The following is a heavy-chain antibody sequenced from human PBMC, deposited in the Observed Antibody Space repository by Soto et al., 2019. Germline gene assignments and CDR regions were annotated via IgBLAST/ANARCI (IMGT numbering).Heavy chain of an antibody. D-gene: IGHD3-9*01. CDR1: GYSFTNYW. CDR2: IDPTDSYT. J-gene: IGHJ6*02. V-gene: IGHV5-10-1*01. CDR3: ARLYYDVFPRMDV. Sequence: GESLKISCKGSGYSFTNYWITGVRQMPWKGLEWMGRIDPTDSYTNYNPSFQGHVTISADKSINTAFLRWSSLKASDTAIFYCARLYYDVFPRMDVWGQGTTVTVSS.